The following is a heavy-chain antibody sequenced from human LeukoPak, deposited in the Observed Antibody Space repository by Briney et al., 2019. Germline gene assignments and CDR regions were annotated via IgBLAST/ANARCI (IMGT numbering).Heavy chain of an antibody. D-gene: IGHD3-10*01. Sequence: ASVKVSCKASGYTFTSYGISWVRQAPGQGLEWMGWISAYNGNTNYAQKLQGRVTMTTDTSTSTAYMELSSLRSEDTAVYYCARGGVTMVRGDYYFDYWGQGTLVTVSS. CDR3: ARGGVTMVRGDYYFDY. CDR1: GYTFTSYG. J-gene: IGHJ4*02. CDR2: ISAYNGNT. V-gene: IGHV1-18*01.